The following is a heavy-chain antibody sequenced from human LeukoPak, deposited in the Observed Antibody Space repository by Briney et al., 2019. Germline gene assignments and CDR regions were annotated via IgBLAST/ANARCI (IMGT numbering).Heavy chain of an antibody. CDR1: GYSISSGYY. CDR3: ARGGRKITMVRGVKPTYFDY. J-gene: IGHJ4*02. D-gene: IGHD3-10*01. V-gene: IGHV4-38-2*02. Sequence: SETLSLTCTVSGYSISSGYYWGWIRQPPGKGLEWIGSIYHSGSTYYNPSLKSRVTISVDTSKNQFSLKLSSVTAADTAVYYCARGGRKITMVRGVKPTYFDYWGQGTLVTVSS. CDR2: IYHSGST.